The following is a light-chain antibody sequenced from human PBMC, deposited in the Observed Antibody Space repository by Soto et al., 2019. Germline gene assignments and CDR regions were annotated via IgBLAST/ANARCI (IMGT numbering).Light chain of an antibody. CDR2: AAS. J-gene: IGKJ1*01. V-gene: IGKV3-20*01. CDR3: QQYSSPPQT. Sequence: EIALTQPPGTLSLSPADRATLSCRASETVTGKYLAWYQQKVGQAPRLLIFAASNRATGIPDRFSGSGSGTDFTLTISRLEPEDFAMYFCQQYSSPPQTFGQGTKVEIK. CDR1: ETVTGKY.